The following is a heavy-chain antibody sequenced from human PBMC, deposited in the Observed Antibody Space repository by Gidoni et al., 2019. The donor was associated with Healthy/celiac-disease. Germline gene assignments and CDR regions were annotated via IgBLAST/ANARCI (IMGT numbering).Heavy chain of an antibody. Sequence: QVQLQESGPGLVKPSQTLSLTCTVSGGSISSGGYYWSWIRQHPGKGLEWIGYIYYSGSTYYNPSLKSRVTISVDTSKNQFSLKLSSVTAADTAVYYCARGVLAAAGRSASRYYFDYWGQGTLVTVSS. V-gene: IGHV4-31*03. J-gene: IGHJ4*02. CDR2: IYYSGST. D-gene: IGHD6-13*01. CDR1: GGSISSGGYY. CDR3: ARGVLAAAGRSASRYYFDY.